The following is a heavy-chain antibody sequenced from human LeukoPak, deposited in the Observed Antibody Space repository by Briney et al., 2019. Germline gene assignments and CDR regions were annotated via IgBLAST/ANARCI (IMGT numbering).Heavy chain of an antibody. V-gene: IGHV3-48*01. J-gene: IGHJ4*02. CDR2: ISSSSSTI. Sequence: PGGSLRLSCAASGFTFSSYSMNWVRQAPGKGLEWVSYISSSSSTIYYADSVKGRFTISRDNSKNTLYLQMNSLRAEDTAVYYCARFGGVGARRDYFDYWGQGTLVTVSS. CDR3: ARFGGVGARRDYFDY. D-gene: IGHD1-26*01. CDR1: GFTFSSYS.